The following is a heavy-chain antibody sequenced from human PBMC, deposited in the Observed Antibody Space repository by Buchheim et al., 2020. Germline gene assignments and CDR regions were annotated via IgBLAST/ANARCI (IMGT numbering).Heavy chain of an antibody. J-gene: IGHJ6*02. CDR2: IIHSGST. V-gene: IGHV4-34*12. D-gene: IGHD2-2*01. CDR1: GGSFSGYY. Sequence: QVQLQQWGAGLLKPSETLSLTCAVYGGSFSGYYWSWIRQPPGKGLEWIGEIIHSGSTNYNPSLKSRVTISVDTSKNQFSLKLSSVTAADTAVYYWARVRYCSSTSCYRSYYYGMDVWGQGTT. CDR3: ARVRYCSSTSCYRSYYYGMDV.